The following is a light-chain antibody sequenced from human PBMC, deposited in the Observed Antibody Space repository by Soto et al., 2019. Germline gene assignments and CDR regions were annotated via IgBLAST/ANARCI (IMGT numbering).Light chain of an antibody. CDR1: QSVRSSY. CDR2: GAS. Sequence: VLTQSPGTLSLSPGERATLSCRASQSVRSSYLAWYQQKPGQAPRLLIQGASSRATGIPDRFSGSGSGTDFTLTINRLEPEDFAVYYCQQYGGMWTFGQGTKVDIK. J-gene: IGKJ1*01. CDR3: QQYGGMWT. V-gene: IGKV3-20*01.